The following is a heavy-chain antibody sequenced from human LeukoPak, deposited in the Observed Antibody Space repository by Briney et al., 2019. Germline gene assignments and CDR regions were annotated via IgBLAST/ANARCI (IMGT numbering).Heavy chain of an antibody. J-gene: IGHJ3*02. CDR3: ARGYYYDSSGAFDI. D-gene: IGHD3-22*01. Sequence: TASETLSLTCTVSGGSISSYYWSWIRQPPGKGLEWIGSIYYSGSTYYNPSLKSRVTISVDTSKNQFSLKLSSVTAADTAVYYCARGYYYDSSGAFDIWGQGTMVTVSS. CDR2: IYYSGST. V-gene: IGHV4-59*12. CDR1: GGSISSYY.